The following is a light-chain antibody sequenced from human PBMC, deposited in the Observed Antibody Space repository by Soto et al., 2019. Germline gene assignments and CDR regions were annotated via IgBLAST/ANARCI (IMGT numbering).Light chain of an antibody. J-gene: IGKJ3*01. V-gene: IGKV3-20*01. Sequence: EIVLTQSPGTLSLSPGERATLSCRASQGISNSYLAGYQQKPGQAPMLLVFSPSSSAAGVPDRFSGSGSGTDFTLTIDRLEPEDFAVYYCQRSGPSPPFTFGPGTKVDFK. CDR3: QRSGPSPPFT. CDR2: SPS. CDR1: QGISNSY.